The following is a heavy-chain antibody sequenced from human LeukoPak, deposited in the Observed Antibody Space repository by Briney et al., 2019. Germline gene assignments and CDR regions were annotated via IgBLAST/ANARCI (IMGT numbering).Heavy chain of an antibody. CDR1: GYTFTSCS. V-gene: IGHV1-69*04. Sequence: GASVKVYRKASGYTFTSCSISWVRQAPGQGLEWMGRIIPILGISNYAQKFQGRVTITADKSTSTAYMEPSSMSSEDTAVYYCARDYGAHAGFWNYWGQGTLVTVSS. J-gene: IGHJ4*02. CDR3: ARDYGAHAGFWNY. CDR2: IIPILGIS. D-gene: IGHD3-3*01.